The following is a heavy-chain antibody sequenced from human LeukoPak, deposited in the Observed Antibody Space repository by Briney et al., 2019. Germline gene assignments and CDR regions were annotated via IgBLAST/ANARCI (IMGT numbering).Heavy chain of an antibody. Sequence: GGSLRLSCAASGFTFSSYAMSWVRQAPGKGLEWVSAISGSGGSTYYADSVKGRFTISRDNSKNTLYLQMNSLRAEDTAVYYCAKEKYGTDVGEDAFDIWGQGTMVTVSP. D-gene: IGHD4-17*01. CDR2: ISGSGGST. CDR3: AKEKYGTDVGEDAFDI. J-gene: IGHJ3*02. V-gene: IGHV3-23*01. CDR1: GFTFSSYA.